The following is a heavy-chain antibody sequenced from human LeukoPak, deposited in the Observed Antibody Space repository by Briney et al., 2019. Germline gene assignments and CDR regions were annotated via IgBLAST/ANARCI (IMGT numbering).Heavy chain of an antibody. J-gene: IGHJ4*02. CDR3: ARGVIVGAYYFDY. CDR1: GFTFSSYS. V-gene: IGHV3-48*04. D-gene: IGHD1-26*01. CDR2: ISSSSSTI. Sequence: GGSLGLSCAASGFTFSSYSMNWVRQAPGKGLEWVSYISSSSSTIYYADSVKGRFTISRDNAKNSLYLQMNNLRAEDTAVYYCARGVIVGAYYFDYWGQGTLVTVSS.